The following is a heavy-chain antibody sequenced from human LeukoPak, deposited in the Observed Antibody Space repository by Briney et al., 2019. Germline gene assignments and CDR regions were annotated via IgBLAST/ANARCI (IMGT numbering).Heavy chain of an antibody. CDR2: IYHSGST. Sequence: PSETLSLTCAVSGGSISSGGYSWSWVRQPPGKGLEWIGYIYHSGSTHYNPSLKSRVTISVDRSKKQFSLKMSSVTAAGTAVYYCARAGYSSGWYAFDIWGQGTMVTVSS. J-gene: IGHJ3*02. CDR1: GGSISSGGYS. CDR3: ARAGYSSGWYAFDI. D-gene: IGHD6-19*01. V-gene: IGHV4-30-2*01.